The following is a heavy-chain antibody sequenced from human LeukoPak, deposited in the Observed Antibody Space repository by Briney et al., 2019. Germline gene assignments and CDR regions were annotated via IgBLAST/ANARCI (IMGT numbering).Heavy chain of an antibody. J-gene: IGHJ4*02. V-gene: IGHV3-23*01. Sequence: GGSLRLSCAASGFTFSSYSMNWVRQAPGKGLEWVAAISESGDSTYYAASVNGRFTFSRDDSKNTLYLQMNSLRGEDTAVYYCAKDIVPLDYWGQGTLVTVSS. CDR3: AKDIVPLDY. CDR1: GFTFSSYS. CDR2: ISESGDST. D-gene: IGHD1-26*01.